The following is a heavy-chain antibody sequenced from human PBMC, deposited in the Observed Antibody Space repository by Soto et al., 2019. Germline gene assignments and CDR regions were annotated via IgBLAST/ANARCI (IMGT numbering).Heavy chain of an antibody. CDR2: FDPEDGET. CDR1: GYTLTELS. V-gene: IGHV1-24*01. D-gene: IGHD3-10*01. CDR3: ATSKREVLLWFGELLPNYGMDV. J-gene: IGHJ6*02. Sequence: GASVKVSCKVSGYTLTELSMHWVRQAPGKGLEWMGGFDPEDGETTYAQKFQGRVTMTEDTSTDTAYMELSSLRSEDTAVYYCATSKREVLLWFGELLPNYGMDVWGQGTTVTVSS.